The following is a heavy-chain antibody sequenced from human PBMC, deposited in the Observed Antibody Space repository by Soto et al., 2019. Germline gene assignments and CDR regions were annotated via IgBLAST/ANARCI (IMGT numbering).Heavy chain of an antibody. D-gene: IGHD3-22*01. CDR1: VFTFSSYS. CDR2: ISSSSSYI. V-gene: IGHV3-21*01. CDR3: ARVSYYDSSGYYGEDAFDI. J-gene: IGHJ3*02. Sequence: GALRGSCAASVFTFSSYSMNWVRQAPGKGLEWVSSISSSSSYIYYADSVKGRFTISRDNAKNSLYLQMNSLRAEDTAVYYCARVSYYDSSGYYGEDAFDIWGQGTMVAVSS.